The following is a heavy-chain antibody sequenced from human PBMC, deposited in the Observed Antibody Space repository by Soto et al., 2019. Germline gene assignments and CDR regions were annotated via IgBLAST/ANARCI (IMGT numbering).Heavy chain of an antibody. Sequence: GESLKISCKGSGYSFTSYWIGWVRQMPGKGLEWMGTIYPGDSDTRYSPSFKGQVTISADKSISTAYLQWNSLKASDTAMYYCARTATSTTVSMDVWGQGTTVTVSS. V-gene: IGHV5-51*01. CDR1: GYSFTSYW. J-gene: IGHJ6*02. D-gene: IGHD4-17*01. CDR3: ARTATSTTVSMDV. CDR2: IYPGDSDT.